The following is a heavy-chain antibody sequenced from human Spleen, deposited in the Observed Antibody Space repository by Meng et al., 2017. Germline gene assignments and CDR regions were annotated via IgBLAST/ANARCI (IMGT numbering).Heavy chain of an antibody. D-gene: IGHD2-15*01. CDR2: IYNSGST. CDR1: GGSISSGGYY. J-gene: IGHJ4*02. Sequence: QVRRQGSVQGLVKPSQTLSLTCTVSGGSISSGGYYWSWIRQHPGKGLEWVGYIYNSGSTNYNPSLKSRLSISLDTSKSQFFLKLSSVTPADTAVYYCARGIKDFDFWGQGTLVTVSS. CDR3: ARGIKDFDF. V-gene: IGHV4-61*08.